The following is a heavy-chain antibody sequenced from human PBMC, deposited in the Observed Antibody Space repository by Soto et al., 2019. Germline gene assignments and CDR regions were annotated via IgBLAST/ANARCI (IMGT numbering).Heavy chain of an antibody. CDR2: IYYSGST. D-gene: IGHD3-3*01. J-gene: IGHJ5*02. CDR3: AGCRDFWSGYCNWFDP. CDR1: GGSISSSNW. Sequence: SETLSLTCAVSGGSISSSNWWSWVRQPPGKGLEWIGYIYYSGSTYYNPSLKSRVTISVDTSKNQFSLKLSSVTAADTAVYYCAGCRDFWSGYCNWFDPWGQGTLVTVSS. V-gene: IGHV4-4*02.